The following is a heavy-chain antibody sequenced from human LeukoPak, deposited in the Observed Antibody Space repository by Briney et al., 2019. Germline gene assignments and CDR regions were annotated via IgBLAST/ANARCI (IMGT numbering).Heavy chain of an antibody. CDR3: ARDTDWAFDY. J-gene: IGHJ4*02. D-gene: IGHD3-9*01. CDR2: INHNGETI. V-gene: IGHV3-48*02. Sequence: PGGSLRLSCTASGFTFSSYVMSWIRQAPGKGLERVSYINHNGETIYYADSVKGRFTISRDNAKNLLYMQMNSLRDEDTAVYYCARDTDWAFDYWGQGTLVTVSS. CDR1: GFTFSSYV.